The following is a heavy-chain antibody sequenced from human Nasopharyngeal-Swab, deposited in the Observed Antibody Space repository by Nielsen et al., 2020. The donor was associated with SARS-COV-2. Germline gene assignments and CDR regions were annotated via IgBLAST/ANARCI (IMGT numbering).Heavy chain of an antibody. Sequence: GGSLRLSCAASGFTFSSYAMSWVRQAPGKGLEWVSAISGSGGSTYYADSVKGRFTISRGNSKNTLYLQMNSLRAEDTAVYYCAKDEPYYDSSGYNYYYYYYMDVWGKGTTVTVSS. CDR1: GFTFSSYA. CDR3: AKDEPYYDSSGYNYYYYYYMDV. V-gene: IGHV3-23*01. J-gene: IGHJ6*03. D-gene: IGHD3-22*01. CDR2: ISGSGGST.